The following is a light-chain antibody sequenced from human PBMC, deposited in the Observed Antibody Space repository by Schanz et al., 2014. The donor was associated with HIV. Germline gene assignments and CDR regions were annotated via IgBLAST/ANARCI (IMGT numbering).Light chain of an antibody. J-gene: IGKJ2*01. Sequence: EIIMTQFPATLSVSPGERATLSCRASQSLGSNFLAWYQQKPGQAPRLLIYGAFTRATGIPVRFSGRGSGTEFTLTISSLEPEDFAVYYCQQYGSSPYTFGQGTKLEIK. CDR2: GAF. CDR3: QQYGSSPYT. V-gene: IGKV3-20*01. CDR1: QSLGSNF.